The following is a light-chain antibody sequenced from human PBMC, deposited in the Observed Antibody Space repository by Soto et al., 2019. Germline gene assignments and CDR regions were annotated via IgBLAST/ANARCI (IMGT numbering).Light chain of an antibody. Sequence: DIQMTQSPSTLSASVGDRVTITCRASQSIRSWLAWYQQKPGKAPKLLIYDASSLESGVPSRFSGSGSGTEFTLTISSLQPDDFATYYCQQYNRGTFGQGTKVEIK. J-gene: IGKJ1*01. CDR3: QQYNRGT. V-gene: IGKV1-5*01. CDR2: DAS. CDR1: QSIRSW.